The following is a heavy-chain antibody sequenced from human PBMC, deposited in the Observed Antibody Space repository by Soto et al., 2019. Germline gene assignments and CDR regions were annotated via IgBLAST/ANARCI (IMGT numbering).Heavy chain of an antibody. J-gene: IGHJ4*02. CDR1: GFTFSSHG. Sequence: QVQLVESGGGVVQPGTSLRLSCAASGFTFSSHGMHWVRQAPGKGLEWVAVIWYDGTDVKYADSAKGRFTTSRDNSKTTLYLQMTGLRVEDTAVYYCARGLHSSGWYEASWGKGTLVTVSS. V-gene: IGHV3-33*01. D-gene: IGHD6-19*01. CDR3: ARGLHSSGWYEAS. CDR2: IWYDGTDV.